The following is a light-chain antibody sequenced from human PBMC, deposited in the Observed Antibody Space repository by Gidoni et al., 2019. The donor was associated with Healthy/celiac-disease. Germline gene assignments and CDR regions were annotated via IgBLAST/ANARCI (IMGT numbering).Light chain of an antibody. V-gene: IGKV1-9*01. Sequence: DIQLTQSPSFLSASVGDRVIITCRASQGISSYLAWYQQKPGKAPKLLIYAASTLQSGVPSRFSCSGSGTAFTLTISSLQPEDFATYYCQQLNSYPLTFGQGTKLEIK. CDR1: QGISSY. CDR3: QQLNSYPLT. J-gene: IGKJ2*01. CDR2: AAS.